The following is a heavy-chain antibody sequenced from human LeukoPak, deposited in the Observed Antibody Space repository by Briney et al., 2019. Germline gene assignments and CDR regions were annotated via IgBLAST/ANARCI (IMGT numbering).Heavy chain of an antibody. CDR3: ARHISSGWYSDY. Sequence: LGESLKIFCKGSGYSFTSYWIGRVRQMPGKGLEWMGIIYPRDSDTRYSPSFQGQVTISADNSISTAYLQWSSRKASDTAMYYCARHISSGWYSDYWGQGTLVTVSS. CDR1: GYSFTSYW. J-gene: IGHJ4*02. CDR2: IYPRDSDT. V-gene: IGHV5-51*01. D-gene: IGHD6-19*01.